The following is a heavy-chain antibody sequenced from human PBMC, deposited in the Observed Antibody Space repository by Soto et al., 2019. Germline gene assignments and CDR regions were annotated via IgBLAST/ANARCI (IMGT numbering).Heavy chain of an antibody. Sequence: EVQLVESGGGLVQPGGSLRLSCASSGFTFSSYWMSWVRQAPGKGLEWVANIKQDGSEKYYVDAVKGRFTISRDNAKNSLYLQMNSLRGEDTAVYYCAREKGRITIFGVVITGAFDIWGQGTMVTVSS. CDR2: IKQDGSEK. CDR1: GFTFSSYW. J-gene: IGHJ3*02. V-gene: IGHV3-7*01. D-gene: IGHD3-3*01. CDR3: AREKGRITIFGVVITGAFDI.